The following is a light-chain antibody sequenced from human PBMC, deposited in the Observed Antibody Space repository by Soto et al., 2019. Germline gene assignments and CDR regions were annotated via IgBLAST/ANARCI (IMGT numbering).Light chain of an antibody. CDR1: QVINSGY. J-gene: IGKJ4*01. Sequence: DIPLTQSPSFLSASVGDRVTITCRASQVINSGYLAWYQQKPGTAPKLLIYATSTLQSGVSSRFSGSGSGPDFTLTISSLQPEDFATYYCQQILTYPITFGGGTKVDI. CDR2: ATS. CDR3: QQILTYPIT. V-gene: IGKV1-9*01.